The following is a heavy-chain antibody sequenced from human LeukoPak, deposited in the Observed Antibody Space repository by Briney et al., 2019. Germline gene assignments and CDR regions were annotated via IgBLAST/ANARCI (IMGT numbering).Heavy chain of an antibody. D-gene: IGHD3-22*01. CDR1: GFTFSSYA. V-gene: IGHV3-23*01. J-gene: IGHJ4*02. CDR2: ITSSGAAT. Sequence: GGSLRLSCAASGFTFSSYAMSWVRQAPGKGLEWVSSITSSGAATYYADSVKGRFTISRDNSDNTLYLQMNSLRAEDTAVYCCAKDRPNYYGSNGHYYKLNGDCWGQGTLVTVSS. CDR3: AKDRPNYYGSNGHYYKLNGDC.